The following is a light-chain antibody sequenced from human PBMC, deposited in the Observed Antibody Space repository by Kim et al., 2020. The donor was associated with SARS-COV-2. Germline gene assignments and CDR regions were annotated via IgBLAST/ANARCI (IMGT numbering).Light chain of an antibody. J-gene: IGKJ1*01. CDR3: QQSDNTRT. Sequence: CASVGDRVTITCRASRSISGYLSWFQQKPGKAPNLLIYGTSTLQTGVPSRFSGSGSGTEFTLTISSLQPEDFATYFCQQSDNTRTFGQGTKVDIK. CDR1: RSISGY. CDR2: GTS. V-gene: IGKV1-39*01.